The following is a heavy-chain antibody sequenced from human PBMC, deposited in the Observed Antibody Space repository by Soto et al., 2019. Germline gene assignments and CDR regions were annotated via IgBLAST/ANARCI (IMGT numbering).Heavy chain of an antibody. V-gene: IGHV3-30*18. CDR2: ISYDGSNK. D-gene: IGHD1-26*01. Sequence: GGSLRLSCAASGFTFSSYGMHWVRQAPGKGLEWVAVISYDGSNKYYADSVKGRFTISRDNSKNTLYLQMNSLRAEDTAVCYCAKDRGVVGELLLYFDYWGQGTLVTVSS. J-gene: IGHJ4*02. CDR3: AKDRGVVGELLLYFDY. CDR1: GFTFSSYG.